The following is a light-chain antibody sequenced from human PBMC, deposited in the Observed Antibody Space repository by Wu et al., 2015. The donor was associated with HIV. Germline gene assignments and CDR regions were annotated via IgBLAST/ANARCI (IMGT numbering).Light chain of an antibody. Sequence: IVMTQSPATLSVSPGERATLSCRASRSISNYLAWYQQKPGLAPRLLIFSASTRATGVPARFSGSGSGTEFTLTISSLQSEDFAVYYCQQYNNWPRTFGQGTKVEIK. J-gene: IGKJ1*01. V-gene: IGKV3-15*01. CDR1: RSISNY. CDR2: SAS. CDR3: QQYNNWPRT.